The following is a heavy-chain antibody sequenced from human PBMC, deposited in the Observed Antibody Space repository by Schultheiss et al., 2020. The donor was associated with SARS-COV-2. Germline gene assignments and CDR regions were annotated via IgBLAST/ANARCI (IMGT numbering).Heavy chain of an antibody. CDR1: GYTFTSYG. CDR3: ARSQEGDRYYYYMDV. V-gene: IGHV1-18*01. D-gene: IGHD3-16*01. Sequence: ASVKVSCKASGYTFTSYGISWVRQAPGQGLEWMGWISAYNGNTNYAQKLQGRVTITRDTSASTAYMELSSLRSEDTAVYYCARSQEGDRYYYYMDVWGHGTAVTVSS. CDR2: ISAYNGNT. J-gene: IGHJ6*03.